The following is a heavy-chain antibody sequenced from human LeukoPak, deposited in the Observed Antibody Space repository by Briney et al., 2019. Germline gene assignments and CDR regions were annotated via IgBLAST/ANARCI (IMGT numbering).Heavy chain of an antibody. V-gene: IGHV4-59*04. J-gene: IGHJ4*02. CDR3: AGSTLGVAGDY. Sequence: PSETLSLTCTVSGGSISGFYWSWIRQPPGKGLEWIGSIYHSGGTFYNPSLKSRVTISVDTSKNQFSLHLNSVTPEDTAVYYCAGSTLGVAGDYWGQGTLVTVSS. D-gene: IGHD6-19*01. CDR1: GGSISGFY. CDR2: IYHSGGT.